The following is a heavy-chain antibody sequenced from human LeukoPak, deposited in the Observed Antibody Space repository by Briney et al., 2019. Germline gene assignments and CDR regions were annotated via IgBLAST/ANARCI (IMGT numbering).Heavy chain of an antibody. V-gene: IGHV4-59*01. D-gene: IGHD6-19*01. CDR3: ARVQVAGSLIIDY. J-gene: IGHJ4*02. CDR2: IYYSGST. CDR1: GGSISSYY. Sequence: SETLSLTCTVSGGSISSYYWSWIRQPPGKGLEWIGYIYYSGSTNYNPSLKSRVTISVDTSKNQFSLKLGSVTAADTAVYYCARVQVAGSLIIDYWGQGTLVTVSS.